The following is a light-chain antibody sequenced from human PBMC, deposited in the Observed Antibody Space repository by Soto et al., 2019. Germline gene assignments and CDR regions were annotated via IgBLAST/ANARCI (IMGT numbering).Light chain of an antibody. V-gene: IGLV2-8*01. J-gene: IGLJ3*02. CDR2: EVN. CDR1: SSDIGNFNY. CDR3: SSCAGGGL. Sequence: QSALTQPPSASGSPGQSVTITCTGSSSDIGNFNYVSWYQHHPGKAPKLLIYEVNKRPSGVPDRFSGSKSGNTAPLTVSGLQTDDEANYYCSSCAGGGLFGGGTKLTVL.